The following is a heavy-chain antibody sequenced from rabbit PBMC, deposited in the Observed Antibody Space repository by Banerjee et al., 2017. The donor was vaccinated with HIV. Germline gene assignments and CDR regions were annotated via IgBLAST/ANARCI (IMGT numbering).Heavy chain of an antibody. CDR3: ARTGYTGSNL. CDR2: IDTGDGGS. D-gene: IGHD7-1*01. J-gene: IGHJ4*01. Sequence: GGGLVKPGASLTLTCKTSGFSFSSALPMCWVRQAPGKGLEWIASIDTGDGGSYYASWAKGRFTISLDNAQNTVFLQMTSLTVADTATYFCARTGYTGSNLWGQGTLVTVS. CDR1: GFSFSSALP. V-gene: IGHV1S40*01.